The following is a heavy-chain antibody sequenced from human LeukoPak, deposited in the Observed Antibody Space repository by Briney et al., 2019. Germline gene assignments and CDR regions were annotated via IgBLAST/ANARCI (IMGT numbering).Heavy chain of an antibody. CDR3: AKVISSGYYYDS. Sequence: GGSLTLSCAASGFTFSNYGMNWVRQAPGKGLFWVSAITGGGDSTYYSDSVKDRFAISRDNSKNTLFLQMNSLRAEDTALYYCAKVISSGYYYDSWGQGTLVTVSA. CDR1: GFTFSNYG. D-gene: IGHD3-22*01. V-gene: IGHV3-23*01. CDR2: ITGGGDST. J-gene: IGHJ4*02.